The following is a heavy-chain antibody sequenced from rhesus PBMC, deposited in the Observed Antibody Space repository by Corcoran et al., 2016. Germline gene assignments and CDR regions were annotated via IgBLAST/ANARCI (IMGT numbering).Heavy chain of an antibody. Sequence: QVQLQESGPGLVKPSETLYRTGAVSGSPISSYWWNWIRQPPGKGLEWIGDLNGNSGSTNYNPSLKSRVTISKDASTNQFSLKLSSLTAADTAVYYCAREYLGTWGQGVLVTVSS. J-gene: IGHJ4*01. CDR1: GSPISSYW. CDR3: AREYLGT. CDR2: LNGNSGST. V-gene: IGHV4-80*01. D-gene: IGHD1-1*01.